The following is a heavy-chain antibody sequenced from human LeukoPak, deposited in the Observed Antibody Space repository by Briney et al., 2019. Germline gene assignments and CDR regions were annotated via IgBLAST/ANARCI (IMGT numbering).Heavy chain of an antibody. CDR1: GGSISSYY. CDR3: ASLMTTVTYDVFDI. Sequence: SGTLSLTCTVSGGSISSYYWSWIRQPAGKGLEWIGRIYSSGSTNYNPSLKSRVTMSVDTSKNQFSLKLSSVTAADTAVYYCASLMTTVTYDVFDIWGQGTIVTVSS. D-gene: IGHD4-17*01. J-gene: IGHJ3*02. V-gene: IGHV4-4*07. CDR2: IYSSGST.